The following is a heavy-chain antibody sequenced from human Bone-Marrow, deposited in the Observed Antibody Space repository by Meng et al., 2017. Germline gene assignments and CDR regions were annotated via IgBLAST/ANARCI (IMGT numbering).Heavy chain of an antibody. Sequence: GESLKISCAASGFTFSSYWMHWVRQAPGKGLVWVSRINSDGSSTSYADSVKGRFTISRDNAKNSLYLQMNSLRAEDTAVYYCARDLVFGELLGFDYWGQGTLVTVSS. CDR3: ARDLVFGELLGFDY. V-gene: IGHV3-74*01. J-gene: IGHJ4*02. CDR2: INSDGSST. CDR1: GFTFSSYW. D-gene: IGHD3-10*02.